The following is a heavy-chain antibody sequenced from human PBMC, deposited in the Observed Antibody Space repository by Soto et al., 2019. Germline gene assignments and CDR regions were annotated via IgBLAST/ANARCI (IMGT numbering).Heavy chain of an antibody. D-gene: IGHD2-21*02. J-gene: IGHJ5*02. CDR2: ISGSGGST. V-gene: IGHV3-23*01. CDR1: GFTFSSYA. Sequence: GGSLRLSCAASGFTFSSYAMSWVRQAPGKGLEWVSAISGSGGSTYYADSVKGRFTISRENSKNTLYLQMNSLRAEDTAVYYCAKEGVPAYCGGDCYSDWFDPWGQGTMVTVSS. CDR3: AKEGVPAYCGGDCYSDWFDP.